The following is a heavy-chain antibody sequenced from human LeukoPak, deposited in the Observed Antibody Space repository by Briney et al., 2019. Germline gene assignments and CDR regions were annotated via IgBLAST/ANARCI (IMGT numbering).Heavy chain of an antibody. D-gene: IGHD6-13*01. Sequence: SETLSLTCTVSGGSISTYYWSWIRQPPGKGLEWIGYIYYSGTTNYNPSLKSRVTMSVDTSNNQFSLKLSSVTAADTAVYYCARGVYIAAAQYGYWGQGTLVTVSS. CDR3: ARGVYIAAAQYGY. CDR2: IYYSGTT. J-gene: IGHJ4*02. V-gene: IGHV4-59*01. CDR1: GGSISTYY.